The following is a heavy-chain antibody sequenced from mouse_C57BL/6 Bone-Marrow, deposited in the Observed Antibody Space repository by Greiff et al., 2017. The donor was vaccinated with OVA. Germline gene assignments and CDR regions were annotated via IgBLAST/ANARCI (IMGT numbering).Heavy chain of an antibody. CDR3: ARPLPFYAMDY. Sequence: EVKLLESGPVLVKPGASVKMSCKASGYTFTDYYMNWVKQSHGKSLEWIGVINPYNGGTSYNQKFKGKATLTVDKSSSTAYMELNSLTSEDSAVYYGARPLPFYAMDYWGQGTSVTVSS. CDR2: INPYNGGT. V-gene: IGHV1-19*01. CDR1: GYTFTDYY. J-gene: IGHJ4*01.